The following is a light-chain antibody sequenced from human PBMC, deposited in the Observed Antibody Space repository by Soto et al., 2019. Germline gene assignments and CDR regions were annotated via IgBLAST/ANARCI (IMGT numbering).Light chain of an antibody. CDR2: DAS. Sequence: EIVLTQSPATLSLSPGERATLSCRASQSVSSSLAWHQQKPGQAPRLLIYDASNRATGIPARFSGSGSGTDFTLTISRLEPEDFAVYYCQQRSNWPPSFGPGTKVDIK. J-gene: IGKJ3*01. CDR1: QSVSSS. V-gene: IGKV3-11*01. CDR3: QQRSNWPPS.